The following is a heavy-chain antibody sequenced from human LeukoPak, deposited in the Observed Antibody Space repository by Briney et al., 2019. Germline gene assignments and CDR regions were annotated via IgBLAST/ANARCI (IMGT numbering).Heavy chain of an antibody. D-gene: IGHD5-18*01. Sequence: GGSLRLSCAGSGFTFSTYSMNWVRQAPGKGLEWVSSITSSNNYIYYADSMKGRFTISRDNAKNSLYLQMNSLRAEDTAVYYCAKFRTAMVTGYWGQGTLVTVSS. CDR3: AKFRTAMVTGY. CDR1: GFTFSTYS. V-gene: IGHV3-21*04. J-gene: IGHJ4*02. CDR2: ITSSNNYI.